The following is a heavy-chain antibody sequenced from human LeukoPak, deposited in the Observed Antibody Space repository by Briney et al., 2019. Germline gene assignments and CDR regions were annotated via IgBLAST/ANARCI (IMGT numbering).Heavy chain of an antibody. CDR2: IDDSGNT. CDR1: GGSISRYY. Sequence: PSETLSLTCTVSGGSISRYYWSWIRRPPGKGLEWIGYIDDSGNTNYNPSLKSQVTISVDKSKNQFSLKLSFVTAADTAMYYCARSDYHNSGSHSVFDAFDIWGQGTRVTVSS. J-gene: IGHJ3*02. V-gene: IGHV4-59*01. CDR3: ARSDYHNSGSHSVFDAFDI. D-gene: IGHD3-10*01.